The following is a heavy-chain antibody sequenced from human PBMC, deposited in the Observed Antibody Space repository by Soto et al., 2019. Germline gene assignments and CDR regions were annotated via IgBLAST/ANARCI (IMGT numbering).Heavy chain of an antibody. CDR1: GFTFSSYW. CDR3: ARLAEAGGDYFDY. J-gene: IGHJ4*02. CDR2: IKQDGSEK. V-gene: IGHV3-7*03. D-gene: IGHD6-13*01. Sequence: GGSLRLSCAASGFTFSSYWMSWVRQAPGKGLEWVANIKQDGSEKYYVDSVKGRFTISRDNAKNSLYLQMNSLRAEDTAVYYCARLAEAGGDYFDYWGQGTLVTVSS.